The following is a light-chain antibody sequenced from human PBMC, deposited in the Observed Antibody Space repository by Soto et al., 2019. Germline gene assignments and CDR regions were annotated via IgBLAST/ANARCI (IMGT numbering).Light chain of an antibody. Sequence: QAALTQPAAVSGSPGQSITISCTGTRNDFGSFLVSWYQQYLGQAPKLILYEADKRPAGISSRFSGSKSGDTASLTISGLLAEDEADDFCCSYAGSSTLVFGTGTKVTGL. V-gene: IGLV2-23*01. CDR3: CSYAGSSTLV. J-gene: IGLJ1*01. CDR2: EAD. CDR1: RNDFGSFL.